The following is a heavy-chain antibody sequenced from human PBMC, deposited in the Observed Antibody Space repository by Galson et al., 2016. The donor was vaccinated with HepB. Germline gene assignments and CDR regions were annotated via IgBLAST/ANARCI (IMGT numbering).Heavy chain of an antibody. CDR1: GDSISSSSYY. J-gene: IGHJ4*02. D-gene: IGHD5-12*01. CDR3: GRGYARGIDY. CDR2: LYHSGST. V-gene: IGHV4-39*01. Sequence: SETLSLTCTVSGDSISSSSYYWGWIRQPPGKGLEWIGSLYHSGSTYYNPSLKSRVTISVDTSKNQFSLQLKSVTPEDTAVYYCGRGYARGIDYWGQGILVTVSS.